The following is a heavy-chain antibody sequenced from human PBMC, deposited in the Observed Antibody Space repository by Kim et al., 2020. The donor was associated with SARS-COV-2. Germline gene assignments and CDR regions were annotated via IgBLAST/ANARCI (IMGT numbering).Heavy chain of an antibody. J-gene: IGHJ5*01. Sequence: SESLSLTCTVSGGSLNNYYWSWIRQPPGKGLEWVGYIHATGITKYNPSSNSRVSISFTYTQKQFPLKLRSVTAADTAPFHCATPPGHGWFDSWGQGT. V-gene: IGHV4-59*08. CDR3: ATPPGHGWFDS. CDR1: GGSLNNYY. CDR2: IHATGIT. D-gene: IGHD7-27*01.